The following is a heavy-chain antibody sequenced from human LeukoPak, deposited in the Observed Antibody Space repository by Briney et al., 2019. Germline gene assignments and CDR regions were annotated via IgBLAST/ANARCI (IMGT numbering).Heavy chain of an antibody. V-gene: IGHV4-59*01. CDR2: IYYTGST. CDR1: GGSISTYY. J-gene: IGHJ2*01. Sequence: PSETLSLTCTVSGGSISTYYWSWIRQPPGEGLEWIGYIYYTGSTNYNPSLKSRVTISVDTSKNQFSLKLRSVTAADTAVYYCARWYYYGSTRYFDLWGRGTLVTVSS. CDR3: ARWYYYGSTRYFDL. D-gene: IGHD3-10*01.